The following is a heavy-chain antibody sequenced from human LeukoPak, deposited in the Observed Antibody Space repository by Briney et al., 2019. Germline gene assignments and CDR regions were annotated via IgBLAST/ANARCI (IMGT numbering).Heavy chain of an antibody. CDR2: IRWNTGSI. D-gene: IGHD1-26*01. CDR1: GFTFDDYA. J-gene: IGHJ4*02. Sequence: GGSLRLSCAASGFTFDDYAMHWVRQAPGKGLEWVSGIRWNTGSIGYADSVKGRLTLSRDNAKNSVYLQMNSLRAEDMALYYCAKAVGATQGYFDYWGQGTLVTVSS. V-gene: IGHV3-9*03. CDR3: AKAVGATQGYFDY.